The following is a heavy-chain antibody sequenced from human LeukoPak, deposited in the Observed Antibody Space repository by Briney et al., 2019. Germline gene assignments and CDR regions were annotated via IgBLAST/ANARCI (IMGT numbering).Heavy chain of an antibody. CDR1: GGSISSYY. CDR2: IYYSGST. Sequence: SETLSLTCTVSGGSISSYYWSWIRQPPGKGLEWIGYIYYSGSTNYNPSLKSRVTISVDTSKNQFSLKLSSVTAADTAVYYCARDLRFWNDEDNWFDPWGQGTLVTVSS. J-gene: IGHJ5*02. D-gene: IGHD1-1*01. V-gene: IGHV4-59*12. CDR3: ARDLRFWNDEDNWFDP.